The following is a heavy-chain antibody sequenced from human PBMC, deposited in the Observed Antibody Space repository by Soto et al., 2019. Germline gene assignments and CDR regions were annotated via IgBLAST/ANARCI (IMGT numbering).Heavy chain of an antibody. D-gene: IGHD1-26*01. CDR3: ARDLSTLGWGQPFP. J-gene: IGHJ3*01. CDR2: ISAYNGNT. Sequence: QVQLVQSGAGVKKPGAPVKVSCKPSGYTFTSYGISWVRQAPGQGLEWMGWISAYNGNTNYAQKLQGRVTMTTDTSTSTAYMELRSLRSDDTAVYYCARDLSTLGWGQPFPWGQGTMVTVSS. CDR1: GYTFTSYG. V-gene: IGHV1-18*04.